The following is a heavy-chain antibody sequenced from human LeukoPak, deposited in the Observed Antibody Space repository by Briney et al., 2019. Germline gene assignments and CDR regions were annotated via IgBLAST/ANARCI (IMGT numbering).Heavy chain of an antibody. V-gene: IGHV3-23*01. CDR3: ARYCRSTSCYSYYYGMDV. D-gene: IGHD2-2*02. CDR1: GFTFSSYA. Sequence: GGSLRLSCAASGFTFSSYAMSWVRQAPGKGLEWVSALLTSGGSTYYADSVKGRFTISRDNSKNTLYLQMNSLRAEDTAVYYCARYCRSTSCYSYYYGMDVWGQGTTVTVSS. J-gene: IGHJ6*02. CDR2: LLTSGGST.